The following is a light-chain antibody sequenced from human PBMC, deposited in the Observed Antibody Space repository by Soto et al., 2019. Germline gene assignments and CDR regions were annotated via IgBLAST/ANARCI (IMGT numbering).Light chain of an antibody. Sequence: DIVMTQSPDSLAVSLGERATINCKSSQSVLYSSNNKNYLAWYQQRPGQPPKLLFYWASTRESGVPDRFSGSGSATDFTLTITSLQAEDVAVYYCQQYESTPPTFGQGTKLEIK. CDR1: QSVLYSSNNKNY. CDR3: QQYESTPPT. J-gene: IGKJ2*01. V-gene: IGKV4-1*01. CDR2: WAS.